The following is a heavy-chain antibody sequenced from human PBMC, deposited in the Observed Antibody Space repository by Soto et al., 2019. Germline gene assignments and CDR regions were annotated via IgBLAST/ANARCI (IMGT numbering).Heavy chain of an antibody. Sequence: PSETLSLTYTVADGSISSSSDYWGWIRQPPGKGLEWIGSIYYSGSTYYNPSLKSRVTISVDTSKNQFSLKLSSVTAADTAVYYCARLPSHSGYCSGGSCYSGGRYYYGMDVWGQGTTVTVSS. J-gene: IGHJ6*02. CDR2: IYYSGST. V-gene: IGHV4-39*01. CDR1: DGSISSSSDY. D-gene: IGHD2-15*01. CDR3: ARLPSHSGYCSGGSCYSGGRYYYGMDV.